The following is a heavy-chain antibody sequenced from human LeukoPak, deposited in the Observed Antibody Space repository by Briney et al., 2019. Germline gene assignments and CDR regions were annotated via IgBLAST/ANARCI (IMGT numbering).Heavy chain of an antibody. CDR1: GLIFSNYW. D-gene: IGHD6-19*01. Sequence: GGSLRLSCAASGLIFSNYWMHWVRQAPGKGLVWVSRISLDGSSTAYADSVKGRFTISRDNAKKTLYLQMNSLRAEDTAVYYCASKGYSSGWSPFDFWGQGTLVTVSS. V-gene: IGHV3-74*01. CDR2: ISLDGSST. CDR3: ASKGYSSGWSPFDF. J-gene: IGHJ4*02.